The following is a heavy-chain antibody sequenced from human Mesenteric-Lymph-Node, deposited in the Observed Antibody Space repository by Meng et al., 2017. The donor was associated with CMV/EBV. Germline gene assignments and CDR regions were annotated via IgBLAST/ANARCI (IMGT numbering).Heavy chain of an antibody. CDR3: ARDSLPPRRPFDY. CDR1: GFTFSSYW. D-gene: IGHD5/OR15-5a*01. CDR2: ISSSGSTI. V-gene: IGHV3-48*04. Sequence: GESLKISCAASGFTFSSYWMNWVRQAPGKGLEWVSYISSSGSTIYYADSVKGRFTISRDNAKNSLYLQMNSLRAEDTAVYYCARDSLPPRRPFDYWGQGTLVTVSS. J-gene: IGHJ4*02.